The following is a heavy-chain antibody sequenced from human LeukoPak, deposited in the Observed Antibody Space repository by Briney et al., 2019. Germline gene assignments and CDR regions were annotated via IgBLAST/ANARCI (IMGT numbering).Heavy chain of an antibody. CDR3: ARDMAL. Sequence: EGSLRLSCAASGFTFSTYGMSWVRQAPGKGLEWVSGISGTGDTTYYADSVKGRFTISRDNSKNTLYLQMNSLRADDTAVYYCARDMALWGQGTLVTVSS. J-gene: IGHJ4*02. CDR1: GFTFSTYG. D-gene: IGHD4/OR15-4a*01. V-gene: IGHV3-23*01. CDR2: ISGTGDTT.